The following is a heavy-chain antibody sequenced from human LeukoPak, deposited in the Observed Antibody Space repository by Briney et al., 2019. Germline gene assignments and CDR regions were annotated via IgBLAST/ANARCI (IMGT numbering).Heavy chain of an antibody. CDR3: ARTRGSYNYYYYYMDV. D-gene: IGHD3-16*01. V-gene: IGHV3-11*01. J-gene: IGHJ6*03. CDR2: ISSSGSTI. CDR1: GFTFSDYY. Sequence: GGSLRLSCAASGFTFSDYYMSWIRQAPGRGLECVSYISSSGSTIYYADSVKGRFTISRDNAKNSLYLQMNSLRAEDTAVYYCARTRGSYNYYYYYMDVWGKGTTVTVSS.